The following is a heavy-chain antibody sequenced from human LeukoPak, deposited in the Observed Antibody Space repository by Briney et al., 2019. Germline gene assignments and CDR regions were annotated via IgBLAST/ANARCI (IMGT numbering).Heavy chain of an antibody. CDR3: ARETEDSSGYYYVDYFDY. CDR2: IYTSGST. V-gene: IGHV4-4*07. J-gene: IGHJ4*02. Sequence: SETLSLTCTVSGGSISSYCWSWIRQPAGKGLEWIGRIYTSGSTNYNPSLKSRVTMSVDTSKNQFSLKLSSVTAADTAVYYCARETEDSSGYYYVDYFDYWGQGTLVTVSS. CDR1: GGSISSYC. D-gene: IGHD3-22*01.